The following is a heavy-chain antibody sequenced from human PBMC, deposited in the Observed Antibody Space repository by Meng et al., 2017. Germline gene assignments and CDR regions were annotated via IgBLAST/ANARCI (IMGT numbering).Heavy chain of an antibody. CDR1: WFSLRSSGVG. V-gene: IGHV2-5*02. CDR2: IYWDDDK. D-gene: IGHD2-21*02. J-gene: IGHJ5*02. Sequence: ISCQGSCPHLGKTPPTLTLTCTLPWFSLRSSGVGVGWIRQPPGKALEWLALIYWDDDKRYSPSLKSRLTITKDTSKNQVVLTMTNMDPVDTATYYCAHRRGDSREGWFDPWGQGTLVTVSS. CDR3: AHRRGDSREGWFDP.